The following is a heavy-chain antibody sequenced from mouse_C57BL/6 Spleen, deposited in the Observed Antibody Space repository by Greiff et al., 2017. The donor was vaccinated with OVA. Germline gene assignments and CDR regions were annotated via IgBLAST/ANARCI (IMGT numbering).Heavy chain of an antibody. V-gene: IGHV5-4*01. Sequence: EVQGVESGGGLVKPGGSLKLSCAASGFTFSSYAMSWVRQTPEKRLEWVATISDGGSYTYYPDNVKGRFTISRDNAKNNLYLQMSHLKSEDTAMYYCAKGDWVGYFDVWGTGTTVTVSS. CDR2: ISDGGSYT. CDR1: GFTFSSYA. CDR3: AKGDWVGYFDV. J-gene: IGHJ1*03. D-gene: IGHD4-1*01.